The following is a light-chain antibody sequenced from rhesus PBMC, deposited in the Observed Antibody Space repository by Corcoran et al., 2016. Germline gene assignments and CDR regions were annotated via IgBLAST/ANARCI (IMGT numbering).Light chain of an antibody. J-gene: IGKJ2*01. CDR3: QHTYSTPFS. Sequence: DIQMTQSPSSLSASVGDRVTITYRASPNVNNFLNWYHQKPGKAPELLIYKASTLQSGGPSRFSGSGTGTDDTFTISILQPEDVATYSCQHTYSTPFSFGQGTKVEI. CDR2: KAS. CDR1: PNVNNF. V-gene: IGKV1-74*01.